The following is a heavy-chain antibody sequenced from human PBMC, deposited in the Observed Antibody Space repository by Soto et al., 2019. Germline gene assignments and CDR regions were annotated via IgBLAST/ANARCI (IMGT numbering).Heavy chain of an antibody. J-gene: IGHJ6*02. CDR1: GYTFTSYA. V-gene: IGHV1-3*01. Sequence: ASVKVSCKASGYTFTSYAMHWVRQAPGQRLEWMGWINAGNGNTKYSQKFQGRATITRDTSASTAYMELSSLRSEDTAVYYCARDPSYYGMDVWGQGTTVTVSS. CDR2: INAGNGNT. CDR3: ARDPSYYGMDV.